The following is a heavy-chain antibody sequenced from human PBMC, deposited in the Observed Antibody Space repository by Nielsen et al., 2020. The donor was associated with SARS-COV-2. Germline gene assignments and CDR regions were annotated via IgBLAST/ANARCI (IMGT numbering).Heavy chain of an antibody. J-gene: IGHJ4*02. D-gene: IGHD2-15*01. V-gene: IGHV1-24*01. Sequence: ASVKVSCKVSGYTLTELSMHWVRQAPGKGLEWMGGFDPEDGETIYAQKFQGRVTMTEDTSTDTAYMELSSLRSEDTAVYYCARDIVVVVAAHTGLGYWGQGTLVTVSS. CDR1: GYTLTELS. CDR2: FDPEDGET. CDR3: ARDIVVVVAAHTGLGY.